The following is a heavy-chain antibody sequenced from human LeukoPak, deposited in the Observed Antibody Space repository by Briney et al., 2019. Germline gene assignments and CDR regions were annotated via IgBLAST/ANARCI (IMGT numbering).Heavy chain of an antibody. D-gene: IGHD3-22*01. V-gene: IGHV3-21*01. CDR3: ARNTMIVVTDAFDI. CDR1: GFTFSSYS. CDR2: ISSSSSYI. Sequence: GXXLRLSCAASGFTFSSYSMNWVRQAPGKGLEWVSSISSSSSYIYYADSVKGRFTISRDNAKNSLYLQMNSLRAEDTAMYYCARNTMIVVTDAFDIWGQGTMVTVSS. J-gene: IGHJ3*02.